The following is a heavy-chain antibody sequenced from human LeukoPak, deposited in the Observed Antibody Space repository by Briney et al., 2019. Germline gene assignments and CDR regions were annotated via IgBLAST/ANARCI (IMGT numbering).Heavy chain of an antibody. V-gene: IGHV3-48*01. CDR1: GFSFKTYS. Sequence: PGGSLKLSCVASGFSFKTYSMAWVRQAPGKGLQWISYISGTSDTIYYADSLKGRFTISRDNAKNSLYLQMNSLRAEDTAVYYCARDRAGYQDYWGQGTLVTVSS. CDR3: ARDRAGYQDY. D-gene: IGHD2-2*01. CDR2: ISGTSDTI. J-gene: IGHJ4*02.